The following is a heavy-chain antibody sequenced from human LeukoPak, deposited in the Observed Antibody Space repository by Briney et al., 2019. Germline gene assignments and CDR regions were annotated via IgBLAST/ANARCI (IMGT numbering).Heavy chain of an antibody. CDR2: ISYDGSNK. V-gene: IGHV3-30-3*02. Sequence: PGRSLRLSCAASGFTFSSYALHWVRQAPGKGLEWVAVISYDGSNKYYADSVKGRFTISRDNSKNTLYLQMNSLRAEDTAVYFCAKKGYADSGTYLYYFDYWGQGTLVTVSS. CDR1: GFTFSSYA. J-gene: IGHJ4*02. CDR3: AKKGYADSGTYLYYFDY. D-gene: IGHD3-10*01.